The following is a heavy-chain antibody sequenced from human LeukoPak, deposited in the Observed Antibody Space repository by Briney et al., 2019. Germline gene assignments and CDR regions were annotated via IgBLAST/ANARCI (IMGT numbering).Heavy chain of an antibody. Sequence: ASVTVSCTASGYTFTNYAIHWVRQAPGQGLEWMGWINAGNGNTKYSQEFQARVTITRDTSANTAYMELSSLGSEDTAVYYCARVISDCANFNCFKGYFDYWGQGTPVTAS. V-gene: IGHV1-3*01. CDR2: INAGNGNT. CDR1: GYTFTNYA. D-gene: IGHD5/OR15-5a*01. CDR3: ARVISDCANFNCFKGYFDY. J-gene: IGHJ4*01.